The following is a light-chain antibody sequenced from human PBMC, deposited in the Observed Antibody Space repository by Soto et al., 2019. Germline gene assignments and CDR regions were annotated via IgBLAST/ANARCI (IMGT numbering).Light chain of an antibody. CDR3: QQYDSSPPWT. Sequence: EIVLTQSPGTLSLSPGERATLSCRASQSVSSSYLACYQQTPGQAPRLLIYGVSSRATGILDRFSGSGCATEFTLTTSRLQPEDGAVYYCQQYDSSPPWTFGQGTNVEIK. CDR2: GVS. V-gene: IGKV3-20*01. CDR1: QSVSSSY. J-gene: IGKJ1*01.